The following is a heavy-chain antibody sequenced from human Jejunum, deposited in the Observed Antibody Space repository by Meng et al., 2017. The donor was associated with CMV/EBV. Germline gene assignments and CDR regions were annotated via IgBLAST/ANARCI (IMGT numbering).Heavy chain of an antibody. D-gene: IGHD3-22*01. V-gene: IGHV3-33*01. Sequence: GLHLDSYDIHWVRRFPGKGLEWVGVLRYDGSKKYFADSVQGRFSISRDDSKNTVYLQMNSLRAEDTAVYYCARDNDGSSHYSQFDYWGQGTLVTVSS. CDR1: GLHLDSYD. CDR2: LRYDGSKK. CDR3: ARDNDGSSHYSQFDY. J-gene: IGHJ4*02.